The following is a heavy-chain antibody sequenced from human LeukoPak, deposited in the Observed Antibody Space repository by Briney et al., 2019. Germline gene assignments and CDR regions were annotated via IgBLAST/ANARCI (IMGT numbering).Heavy chain of an antibody. D-gene: IGHD6-6*01. J-gene: IGHJ4*02. CDR3: AKGIATSSGVDY. CDR2: ISSTSSYI. V-gene: IGHV3-21*01. CDR1: GFTFSSYS. Sequence: PGGSLRLSCAASGFTFSSYSMNWVRQAPGKGLEWVSSISSTSSYIYYVDSVKGRFTLSGDKAKNSLYLQMNSLRAEDTAVYYCAKGIATSSGVDYWGQGTLVTVSS.